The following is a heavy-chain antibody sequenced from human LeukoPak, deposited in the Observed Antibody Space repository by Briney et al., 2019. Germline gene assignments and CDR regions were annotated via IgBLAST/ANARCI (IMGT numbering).Heavy chain of an antibody. D-gene: IGHD4-17*01. CDR3: ARVRVLAMDV. Sequence: GGSLRLSCAASGFTLSGYEMNWVPQAPGRGLEWVSYISASGSTIHYADSVKGRFIISRDNAKKSLYLQMNSLRAEDTAVYHCARVRVLAMDVWGQGTTVIVSS. J-gene: IGHJ6*02. CDR1: GFTLSGYE. CDR2: ISASGSTI. V-gene: IGHV3-48*03.